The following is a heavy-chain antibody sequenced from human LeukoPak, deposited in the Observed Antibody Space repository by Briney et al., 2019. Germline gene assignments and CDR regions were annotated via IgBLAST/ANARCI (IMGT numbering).Heavy chain of an antibody. CDR2: INPSGGST. Sequence: GASVKVSCKASGYTFTSYYMHWVRQAPGQGLEWMGIINPSGGSTSYAQKFQGRVTMTRDTSTSTVYMELSSLRSEDTAVYYCARSLLLWFGDNRKDAFDIWGQGTMVTVSS. CDR1: GYTFTSYY. CDR3: ARSLLLWFGDNRKDAFDI. D-gene: IGHD3-10*01. V-gene: IGHV1-46*01. J-gene: IGHJ3*02.